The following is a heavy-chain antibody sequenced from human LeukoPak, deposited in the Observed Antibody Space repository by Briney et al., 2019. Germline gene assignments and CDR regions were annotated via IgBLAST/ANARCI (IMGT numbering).Heavy chain of an antibody. CDR2: IKSRTDGGTT. V-gene: IGHV3-15*01. J-gene: IGHJ4*02. D-gene: IGHD2-21*02. CDR1: GFTFTNAW. CDR3: TGPDFFDY. Sequence: GGSLRLSCAASGFTFTNAWVSWVRQAPGKGLEWVGRIKSRTDGGTTDYAAPVKGRFTISRHDSKNTLYLQMNSLKTEDAAVYYCTGPDFFDYWGQGTLVTVSS.